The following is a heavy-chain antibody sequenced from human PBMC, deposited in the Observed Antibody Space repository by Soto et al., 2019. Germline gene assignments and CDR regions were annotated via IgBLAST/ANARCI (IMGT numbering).Heavy chain of an antibody. V-gene: IGHV3-49*04. D-gene: IGHD5-12*01. J-gene: IGHJ4*02. Sequence: GGSLRLSCTASGFTFGDYAMSWVRQAPGKGLEWVGFIRSKAYGGTTEYAASVKGRFTISRDDYKSIAYLQMNSLKTEDTAVYYCTRESPLGDGYTFDYWGQGTLVTVSS. CDR1: GFTFGDYA. CDR3: TRESPLGDGYTFDY. CDR2: IRSKAYGGTT.